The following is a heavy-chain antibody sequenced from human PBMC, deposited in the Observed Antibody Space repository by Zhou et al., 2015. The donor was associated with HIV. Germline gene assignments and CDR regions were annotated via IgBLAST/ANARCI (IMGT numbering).Heavy chain of an antibody. D-gene: IGHD3-10*01. CDR2: IVPYFGPA. CDR1: GGTFNKHG. J-gene: IGHJ6*02. V-gene: IGHV1-69*06. CDR3: VRDPYRPRGSGNYYYAMDV. Sequence: QVQLVQSGAEVKKPGSSVKVSCKASGGTFNKHGISWVRQAPGQGLEWMGGIVPYFGPANYAQNFQGRATITADRSTNTVYMELSSLRSEDTAAYYCVRDPYRPRGSGNYYYAMDVWGQGTTVTVSS.